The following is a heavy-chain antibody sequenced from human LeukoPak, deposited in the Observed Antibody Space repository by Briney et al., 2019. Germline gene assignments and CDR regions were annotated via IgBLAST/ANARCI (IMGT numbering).Heavy chain of an antibody. CDR1: GFTFSSYS. CDR3: ARGSSSGWYIDY. Sequence: PGGSLRLSCAASGFTFSSYSMNWVRQAPGKGLEWVSSISSSSSYIYYADSVKGRFTISRDNAKNSLYLQMNSLRAEDTAVYYCARGSSSGWYIDYWGQGTLVTVSS. V-gene: IGHV3-21*01. J-gene: IGHJ4*02. D-gene: IGHD6-19*01. CDR2: ISSSSSYI.